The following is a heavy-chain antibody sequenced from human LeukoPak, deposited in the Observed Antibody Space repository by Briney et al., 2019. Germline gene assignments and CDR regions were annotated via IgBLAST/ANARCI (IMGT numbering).Heavy chain of an antibody. D-gene: IGHD3-16*01. J-gene: IGHJ6*03. V-gene: IGHV3-30*04. Sequence: GGSLRLSCAASGFTFSSYAMHWVRQTPGKGLEWVTVISYDGSNKYYADSVKGRFTISRDNSKNTLYLQMNSLRAEDTAVYYCARDGGWHYYYYMDVWGKGTTVTVSS. CDR3: ARDGGWHYYYYMDV. CDR2: ISYDGSNK. CDR1: GFTFSSYA.